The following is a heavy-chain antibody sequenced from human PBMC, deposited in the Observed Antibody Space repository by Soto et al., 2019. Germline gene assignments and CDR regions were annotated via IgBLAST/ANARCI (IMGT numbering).Heavy chain of an antibody. CDR1: GYTFTNYG. CDR2: ISTYNGDR. V-gene: IGHV1-18*01. Sequence: ASVKVSCKASGYTFTNYGISWVRQAPGQGLEWMGWISTYNGDRKYAQKFQDRVTMTTDTSTSTAYMELRSLRSDDTAVYYCARDPVIVKLRPNVEHGFYPWG. CDR3: ARDPVIVKLRPNVEHGFYP. J-gene: IGHJ5*02. D-gene: IGHD1-1*01.